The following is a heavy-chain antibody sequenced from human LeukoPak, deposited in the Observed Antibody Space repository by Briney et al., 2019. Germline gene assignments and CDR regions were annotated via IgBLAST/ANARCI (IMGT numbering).Heavy chain of an antibody. D-gene: IGHD3-10*01. CDR2: VFYSGST. CDR3: ARSCRWFGDAFDI. V-gene: IGHV4-59*01. Sequence: PSETLSLTCTVSGGSISNYYWSWIRQPPGKGLEWIGYVFYSGSTNYNPSLRSRVTISVDTSKNQFSLKLSSVTAADTAVYYCARSCRWFGDAFDIWGQGTMVTVSS. J-gene: IGHJ3*02. CDR1: GGSISNYY.